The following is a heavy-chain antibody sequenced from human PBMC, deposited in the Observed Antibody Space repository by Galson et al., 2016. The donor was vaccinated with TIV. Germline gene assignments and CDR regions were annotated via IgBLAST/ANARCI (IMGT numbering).Heavy chain of an antibody. CDR1: GGTFSSFA. Sequence: SVKVSCKASGGTFSSFALNWVRQAPGQGLEWIGEILPGFGTVRYTQKFQARVTITADESATTSAMELSSLTSDDTAVYYCARTSYTPMGYWGQGTLVTVSS. CDR3: ARTSYTPMGY. CDR2: ILPGFGTV. D-gene: IGHD5-18*01. V-gene: IGHV1-69*13. J-gene: IGHJ4*01.